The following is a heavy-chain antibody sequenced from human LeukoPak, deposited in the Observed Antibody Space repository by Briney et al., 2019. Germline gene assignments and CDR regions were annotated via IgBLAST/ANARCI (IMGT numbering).Heavy chain of an antibody. CDR2: IYPTGCT. Sequence: SDTLSLTCTVSVGSITSNYWSCIREPAGRGLEWIGHIYPTGCTNHNPSLKSRDTMSVDTSKNQFSLKLTSVTAADTAVYYCAKDPSGTRGWFDPWGQGTLVTVSS. CDR1: VGSITSNY. V-gene: IGHV4-4*07. D-gene: IGHD2-2*01. CDR3: AKDPSGTRGWFDP. J-gene: IGHJ5*02.